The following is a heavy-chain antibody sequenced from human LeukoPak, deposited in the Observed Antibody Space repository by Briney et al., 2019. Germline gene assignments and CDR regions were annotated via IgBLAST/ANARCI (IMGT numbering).Heavy chain of an antibody. CDR3: ARGKGDIVVVPAATDAFDI. CDR2: INPNSGGT. D-gene: IGHD2-2*01. CDR1: GYTFTGYY. Sequence: ASVKVSCKASGYTFTGYYMHWVRQAPGQGLEWMGWINPNSGGTNYAQKFQGRVTMTRDTSISTAYMELSRLRSDDTAVYYCARGKGDIVVVPAATDAFDIWGQGTMVTVSS. V-gene: IGHV1-2*02. J-gene: IGHJ3*02.